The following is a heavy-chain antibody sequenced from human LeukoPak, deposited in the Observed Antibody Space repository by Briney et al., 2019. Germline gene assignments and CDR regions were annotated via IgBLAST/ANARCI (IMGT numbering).Heavy chain of an antibody. J-gene: IGHJ4*02. V-gene: IGHV4-34*01. CDR3: ARQYARFGVSTFDY. Sequence: SETLSLTCAVYGGSFSGYYWSWIRQPPGKGLEWIGEINHSGSTNHNPSLKSRVTISVDTSKNQCSLKLSSVTAADTAVYYCARQYARFGVSTFDYWGQGNLVTVSS. CDR1: GGSFSGYY. CDR2: INHSGST. D-gene: IGHD3-10*01.